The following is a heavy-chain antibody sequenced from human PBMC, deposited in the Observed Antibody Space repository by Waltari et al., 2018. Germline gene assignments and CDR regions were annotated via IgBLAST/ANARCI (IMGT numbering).Heavy chain of an antibody. CDR2: ISSTGSYT. CDR1: GFTFRSYS. J-gene: IGHJ4*02. Sequence: EVQLVESGGGLVKPGGSLSLSCAPSGFTFRSYSMNWVRQAPGKGLEWVSSISSTGSYTHYADSVKGRFSISRDNAKNSLYLQMNSLRAEDTAVYYCARGGWGFYLDDWGQGTLVTVSS. CDR3: ARGGWGFYLDD. D-gene: IGHD7-27*01. V-gene: IGHV3-21*01.